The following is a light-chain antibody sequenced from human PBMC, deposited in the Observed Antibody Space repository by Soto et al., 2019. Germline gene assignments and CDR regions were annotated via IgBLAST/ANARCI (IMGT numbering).Light chain of an antibody. V-gene: IGKV3-15*01. CDR1: QSVSRN. CDR3: QQYNNWPYT. J-gene: IGKJ2*01. CDR2: AAS. Sequence: EIVMTQSPATLSVSPGERATLSCRASQSVSRNLAWYQQKPGQAPRLLIYAASKRATGIPARFSGSGSGTEFTLTISSLQSEDFAVYYCQQYNNWPYTFGQGTKLEIK.